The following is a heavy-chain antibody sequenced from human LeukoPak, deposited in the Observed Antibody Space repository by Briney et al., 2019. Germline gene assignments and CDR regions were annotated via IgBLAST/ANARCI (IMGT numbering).Heavy chain of an antibody. Sequence: SETLSLTCAVSGYSISSGYDWGWIRQPPGKGLEWIGSIYHSGSTYYNPSLKSRVTISVDTSKNQFSLKLSSVTAADTAVYYCARDRGELWFGELPTGWFDPWGQGTLVTVSS. J-gene: IGHJ5*02. D-gene: IGHD3-10*01. CDR1: GYSISSGYD. CDR2: IYHSGST. V-gene: IGHV4-38-2*02. CDR3: ARDRGELWFGELPTGWFDP.